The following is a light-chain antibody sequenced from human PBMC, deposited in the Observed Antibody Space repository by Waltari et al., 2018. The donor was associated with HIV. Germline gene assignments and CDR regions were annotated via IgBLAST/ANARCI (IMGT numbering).Light chain of an antibody. CDR2: GVN. CDR3: SSYTDSDSLL. Sequence: QSALTQPASVSGSPGQSITISSTGDTSDIGIYDLLSWYQKSPDKAPRLILYGVNTRPSGISNRFSGSKSGNTASLTISALQGDDEADYYCSSYTDSDSLLFGGGTKLTVL. CDR1: TSDIGIYDL. V-gene: IGLV2-14*01. J-gene: IGLJ2*01.